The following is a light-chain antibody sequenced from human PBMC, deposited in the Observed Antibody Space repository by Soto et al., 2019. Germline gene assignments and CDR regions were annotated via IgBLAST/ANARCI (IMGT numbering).Light chain of an antibody. CDR2: DAS. CDR3: QQYDNIPPT. Sequence: DIQMTESPSSLSASVEDRVTITCQSSQDISNYLNWYQQQTGKAHKLLIYDASNLETGVPSRFSGSGSGTDFTFTISSLQPEDIATYYCQQYDNIPPTFGGGTRWIS. CDR1: QDISNY. V-gene: IGKV1-33*01. J-gene: IGKJ4*01.